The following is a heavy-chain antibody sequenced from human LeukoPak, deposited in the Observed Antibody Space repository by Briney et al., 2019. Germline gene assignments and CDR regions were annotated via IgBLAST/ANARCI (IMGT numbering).Heavy chain of an antibody. CDR3: AREGGGYSYGDYYYYYYMDV. CDR1: GFTFSSYS. CDR2: INWNGGST. V-gene: IGHV3-20*01. J-gene: IGHJ6*03. Sequence: GGSLRLSCAASGFTFSSYSMNWVRQAPGKGLEWVSGINWNGGSTGYADSVKGRFTISRDNAKNSLYLQMNSLRAEDTALYHCAREGGGYSYGDYYYYYYMDVWGKGTTVTISS. D-gene: IGHD5-18*01.